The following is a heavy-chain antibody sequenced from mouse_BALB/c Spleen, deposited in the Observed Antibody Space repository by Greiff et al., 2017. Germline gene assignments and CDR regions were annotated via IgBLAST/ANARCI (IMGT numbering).Heavy chain of an antibody. D-gene: IGHD1-1*01. Sequence: EVKLQQSGPELVKPGASVKMSCKASGYTFTSYVMHWVKQKPGQGLEWIGYINPYNDGTKYNEKFKGKATLTSDKSSSTAYMELSSLTSEDSAVYYCASPITTVVATPFAYWGQGTLVTVSA. V-gene: IGHV1-14*01. CDR2: INPYNDGT. CDR3: ASPITTVVATPFAY. J-gene: IGHJ3*01. CDR1: GYTFTSYV.